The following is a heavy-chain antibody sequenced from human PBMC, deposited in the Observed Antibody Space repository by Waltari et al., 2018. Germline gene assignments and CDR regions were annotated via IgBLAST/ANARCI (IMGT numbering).Heavy chain of an antibody. CDR2: INHSGTP. CDR3: ARGIYDFWSGYFLNYYYYYMDV. D-gene: IGHD3-3*01. J-gene: IGHJ6*03. V-gene: IGHV4-34*01. CDR1: GGSFSGYY. Sequence: QVQLQQWGAGLLKPSETLSLTCAVYGGSFSGYYWSWIRQPPGTGLEWIGEINHSGTPNSHPSLKERGTISVDTSKNQFSLKLSSVTAADTAVYYCARGIYDFWSGYFLNYYYYYMDVWGKGTTVTVSS.